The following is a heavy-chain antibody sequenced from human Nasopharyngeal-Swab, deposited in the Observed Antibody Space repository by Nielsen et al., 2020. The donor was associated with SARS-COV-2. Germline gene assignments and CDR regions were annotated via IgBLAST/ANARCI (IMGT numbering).Heavy chain of an antibody. CDR1: GYIFNSYG. Sequence: ASVKVSCKASGYIFNSYGISWVRQAPGQGLEWMGWVSTINGNTNYAKKLQGRVTMTTDTSTSTAYMELRSLRSDDTAVYYFARGVVVVPAAANLNYYYYGMDVWGQGTTVTVSS. CDR3: ARGVVVVPAAANLNYYYYGMDV. J-gene: IGHJ6*02. CDR2: VSTINGNT. D-gene: IGHD2-2*01. V-gene: IGHV1-18*04.